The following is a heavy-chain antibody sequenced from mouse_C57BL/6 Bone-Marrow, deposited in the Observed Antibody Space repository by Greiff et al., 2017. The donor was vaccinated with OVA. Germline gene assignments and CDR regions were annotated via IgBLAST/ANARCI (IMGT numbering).Heavy chain of an antibody. V-gene: IGHV1-64*01. D-gene: IGHD1-1*01. CDR3: ARLNYGSSVSYWYFDV. J-gene: IGHJ1*03. CDR2: IHPNSGST. Sequence: QVQLQQPGAELVKPGASVKLSCKASGYTLTSYWMHWVKQRPGQGLEWIGMIHPNSGSTNYNEKFKSKATLTVDKSSSTAYMQLSSLTSEDSAVYYCARLNYGSSVSYWYFDVWGTGTTVTVSS. CDR1: GYTLTSYW.